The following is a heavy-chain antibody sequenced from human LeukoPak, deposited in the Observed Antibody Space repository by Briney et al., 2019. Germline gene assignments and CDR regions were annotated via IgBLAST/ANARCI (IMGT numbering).Heavy chain of an antibody. V-gene: IGHV4-31*03. J-gene: IGHJ4*02. CDR2: IYYSGST. CDR1: GGSISSGGYY. Sequence: SETLSLTCTVSGGSISSGGYYWSWIRQHPGKGLEWIGYIYYSGSTYYNPSLKSRVTISVDTSKNRFSLKLSSVTAADTAVYYCAREISSGYPDYWGQGTLVTVSS. CDR3: AREISSGYPDY. D-gene: IGHD3-22*01.